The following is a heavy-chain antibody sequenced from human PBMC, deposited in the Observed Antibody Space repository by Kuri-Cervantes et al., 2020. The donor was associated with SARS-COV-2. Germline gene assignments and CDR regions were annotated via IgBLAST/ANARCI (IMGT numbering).Heavy chain of an antibody. J-gene: IGHJ4*02. CDR2: INPRSGGT. CDR1: GYTFTNYY. CDR3: ARGSLITMIVGY. V-gene: IGHV1-2*02. Sequence: ASVKVSCKASGYTFTNYYIHWVRQAPGQGLEWMGWINPRSGGTKSAQKFQGRVTMTRDTSITTAYMELSRLRSDDTAVYYCARGSLITMIVGYWGQGTLVTVSS. D-gene: IGHD3-22*01.